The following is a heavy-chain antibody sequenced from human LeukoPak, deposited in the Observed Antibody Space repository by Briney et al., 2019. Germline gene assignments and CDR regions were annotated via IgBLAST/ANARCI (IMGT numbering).Heavy chain of an antibody. CDR3: AKARIAVAALDY. J-gene: IGHJ4*02. CDR1: GFTFDDYA. D-gene: IGHD6-19*01. V-gene: IGHV3-9*01. Sequence: PGGSLRLSCAASGFTFDDYAMHWVRQAPGKGLEWVSGISWNSGSIGYADPVKGRFTISRDNAKNSLYLQMNSLRAEDTALYYCAKARIAVAALDYWGQGTLVTVSS. CDR2: ISWNSGSI.